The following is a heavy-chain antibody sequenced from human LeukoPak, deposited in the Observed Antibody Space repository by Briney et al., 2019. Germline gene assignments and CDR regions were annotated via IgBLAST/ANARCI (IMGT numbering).Heavy chain of an antibody. CDR1: GFTFDDYG. V-gene: IGHV3-21*01. Sequence: GGSLRLSCAASGFTFDDYGMNWVRQAPGKGLEWVSSISTSSIYIYYTDSVEGRFTISRDNAKNSLYLQMNSLRAENTAVYYCAREEGGKLGIDYYFDYWGQGTLVTVSS. D-gene: IGHD7-27*01. J-gene: IGHJ4*02. CDR2: ISTSSIYI. CDR3: AREEGGKLGIDYYFDY.